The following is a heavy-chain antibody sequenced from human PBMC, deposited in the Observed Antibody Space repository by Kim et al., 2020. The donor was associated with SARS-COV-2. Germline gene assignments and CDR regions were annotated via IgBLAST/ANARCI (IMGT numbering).Heavy chain of an antibody. Sequence: GGSLRLSCAASGFNFSCYEMNWVRQAPGKGLEWIAYISNSGSSTYYADSAKGRFTISRDNAQNSVYLQMNSLGDEDTAVYYCARDPRYGGSYPDYWGRGNLVTVSS. CDR1: GFNFSCYE. J-gene: IGHJ4*02. CDR3: ARDPRYGGSYPDY. CDR2: ISNSGSST. D-gene: IGHD1-26*01. V-gene: IGHV3-48*03.